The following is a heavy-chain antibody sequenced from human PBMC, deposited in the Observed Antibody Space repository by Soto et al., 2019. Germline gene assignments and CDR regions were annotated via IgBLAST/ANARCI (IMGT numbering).Heavy chain of an antibody. D-gene: IGHD6-13*01. CDR2: ISYDGTNK. V-gene: IGHV3-30*01. J-gene: IGHJ4*02. CDR3: ARGDSNSWSDF. CDR1: GFIASSTY. Sequence: GGSLKLPFAASGFIASSTYMTWVRQAPGKGLEWVAVISYDGTNKYYADSVKGRFTISRGNSKNTLSLQMNSLRPDDTAVYYCARGDSNSWSDFWGQGTLVTVSS.